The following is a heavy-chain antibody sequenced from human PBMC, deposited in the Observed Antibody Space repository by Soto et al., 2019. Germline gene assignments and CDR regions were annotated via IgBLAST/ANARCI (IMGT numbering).Heavy chain of an antibody. V-gene: IGHV3-74*01. CDR2: INSDGGST. Sequence: EVQLVESGGGLVQPGGSLGLSGAASGLTSISYGLHWFRQAQGRGRVWFSVINSDGGSTSYADPLRGRFTISRDNAKNTLYLQMNSLRAEDTAVYYCARVKQYYYGSGSYYGGYYYYYYMDVWGKGTTVTVSS. CDR1: GLTSISYG. CDR3: ARVKQYYYGSGSYYGGYYYYYYMDV. J-gene: IGHJ6*03. D-gene: IGHD3-10*01.